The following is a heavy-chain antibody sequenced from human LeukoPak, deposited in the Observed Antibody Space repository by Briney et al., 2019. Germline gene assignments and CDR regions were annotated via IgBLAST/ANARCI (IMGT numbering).Heavy chain of an antibody. J-gene: IGHJ6*02. V-gene: IGHV1-69*04. CDR1: GGTFTSYA. D-gene: IGHD4-17*01. Sequence: SVKVSCKASGGTFTSYAISWVRQAPGQGLEWMGRIIPILGIANYAQKLQGRVTITADKSTSTAYMELSSLRSEDTAVYCCSSLKNGDSVLWGQGTTVTASS. CDR2: IIPILGIA. CDR3: SSLKNGDSVL.